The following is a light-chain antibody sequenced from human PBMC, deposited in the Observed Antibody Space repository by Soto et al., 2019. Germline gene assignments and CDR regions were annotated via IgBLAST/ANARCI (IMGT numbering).Light chain of an antibody. J-gene: IGKJ1*01. CDR1: QSVSSNY. V-gene: IGKV3-20*01. CDR3: QQFSSSPPQT. Sequence: EIVLTQSPGTLSLSPGERATLSCRASQSVSSNYLVWYQQKPGQAPRLLIHGTSNRATGIPDRFSGSGSGTDFTLTSSRLEPEDSAVYYCQQFSSSPPQTFGQGTKVEIK. CDR2: GTS.